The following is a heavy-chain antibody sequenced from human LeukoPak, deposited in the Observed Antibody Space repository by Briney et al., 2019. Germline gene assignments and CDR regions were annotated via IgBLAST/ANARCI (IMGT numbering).Heavy chain of an antibody. D-gene: IGHD6-13*01. CDR2: ISGGGGGT. Sequence: GGSLRLSCAASGFTFSNYAMSWVRQAPGKGLEWVSGISGGGGGTYYADSVKGRFTISRDNSKNTVYLQMNRLRAEDTAVYYCAKELTAEGRALFDPWGQGTLVTVSS. V-gene: IGHV3-23*01. J-gene: IGHJ5*02. CDR3: AKELTAEGRALFDP. CDR1: GFTFSNYA.